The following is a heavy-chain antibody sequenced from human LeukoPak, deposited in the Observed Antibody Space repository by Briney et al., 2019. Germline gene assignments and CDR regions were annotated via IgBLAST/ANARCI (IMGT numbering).Heavy chain of an antibody. D-gene: IGHD1-26*01. V-gene: IGHV1-18*01. CDR1: GYTFTSYG. CDR3: AGVREWELLKGNWFDP. J-gene: IGHJ5*02. Sequence: GASVKVSCKASGYTFTSYGISWVRQAPGQGLEWMGWISAYNGNTNYAQKLQGRVTMTTDTSTSTAYMELRSLRSEDTAVYYCAGVREWELLKGNWFDPWGQGTLVTVSS. CDR2: ISAYNGNT.